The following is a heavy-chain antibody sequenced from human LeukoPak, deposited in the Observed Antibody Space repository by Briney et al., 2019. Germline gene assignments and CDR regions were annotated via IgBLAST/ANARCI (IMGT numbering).Heavy chain of an antibody. CDR2: IHSDGSST. J-gene: IGHJ4*02. CDR1: GFTFSSYW. D-gene: IGHD3-22*01. CDR3: ASGSYYDSSGYDYFDY. Sequence: GGSLRLSCAASGFTFSSYWMHWVRQAPGKGLVWVSRIHSDGSSTSYADSVKGRFTISRDNSKNTLYLQMNSLRAEDTAVYYCASGSYYDSSGYDYFDYWGQGTLVTVSS. V-gene: IGHV3-74*01.